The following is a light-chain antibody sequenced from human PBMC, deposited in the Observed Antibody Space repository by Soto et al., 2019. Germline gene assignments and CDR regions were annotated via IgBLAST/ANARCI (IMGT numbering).Light chain of an antibody. CDR2: GAS. CDR1: QSISRY. V-gene: IGKV1-39*01. CDR3: QQGYSTPRT. Sequence: DIQMTQSPSSLSASIGDRVTITCRASQSISRYLNWYQQEPGKAPKLLIYGASSLQRGVPSRFSGSGSGTDFTLTISSLQPEDFATYYCQQGYSTPRTFGQGTKVDIK. J-gene: IGKJ2*01.